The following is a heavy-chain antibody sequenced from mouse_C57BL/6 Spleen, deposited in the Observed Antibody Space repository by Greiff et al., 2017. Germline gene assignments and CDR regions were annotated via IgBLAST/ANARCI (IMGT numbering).Heavy chain of an antibody. D-gene: IGHD4-1*01. Sequence: QVQLQQSGPELVKPGASVKISCKASGYAFSSSWMNWVKQRPGKGLEWIGRIYPGDGDTTYNGKFKGKATLTADKSSSTAYMQLSSLTSEDSAVYFCARLGGYFDYWGQGTTLTVSS. V-gene: IGHV1-82*01. J-gene: IGHJ2*01. CDR2: IYPGDGDT. CDR1: GYAFSSSW. CDR3: ARLGGYFDY.